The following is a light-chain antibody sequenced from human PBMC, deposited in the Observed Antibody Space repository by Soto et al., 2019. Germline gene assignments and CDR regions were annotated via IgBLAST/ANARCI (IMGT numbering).Light chain of an antibody. Sequence: QSALTQPASVSGSPGQSITISCTGTSSDVGSYNLVSWYQQHPGKAPKLMIYEGSKRPSGVSNRFSGSKSGNTASLTISGLQAEDAADYYCCSSAGSTAVFGTGTKVTV. CDR3: CSSAGSTAV. CDR1: SSDVGSYNL. J-gene: IGLJ1*01. V-gene: IGLV2-23*01. CDR2: EGS.